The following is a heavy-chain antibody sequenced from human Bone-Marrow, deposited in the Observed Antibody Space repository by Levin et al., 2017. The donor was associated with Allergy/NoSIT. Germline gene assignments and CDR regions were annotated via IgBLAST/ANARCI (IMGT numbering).Heavy chain of an antibody. V-gene: IGHV4-34*01. CDR3: ARINSSGWYFYFQH. D-gene: IGHD6-19*01. Sequence: SQTLSLTCAVYGGSFSGYYWSWIRQPPGKGLEWIGEINHSGSTNYNPSLKSRVTISVDTSKNQFSLKLSSVTAADTAVYYCARINSSGWYFYFQHWGQGTLVTVSS. CDR2: INHSGST. CDR1: GGSFSGYY. J-gene: IGHJ1*01.